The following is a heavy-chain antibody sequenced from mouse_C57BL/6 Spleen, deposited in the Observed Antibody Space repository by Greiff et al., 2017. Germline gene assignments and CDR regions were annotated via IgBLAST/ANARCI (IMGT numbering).Heavy chain of an antibody. CDR1: GFNIKDYY. Sequence: VQLQQSGAELVKPGASVKLSCTASGFNIKDYYMHWVKQRTEQGLEWIGRIDPEDGETKYAPNFQGKATITADTSSNTAYLQLSSLTSEDTAVYYCAREGGPYCFDYWGQGTTLTVSS. J-gene: IGHJ2*01. D-gene: IGHD3-3*01. CDR3: AREGGPYCFDY. CDR2: IDPEDGET. V-gene: IGHV14-2*01.